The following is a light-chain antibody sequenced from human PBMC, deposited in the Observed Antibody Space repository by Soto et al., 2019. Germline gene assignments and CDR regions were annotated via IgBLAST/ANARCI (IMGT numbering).Light chain of an antibody. CDR1: QSVSSSY. V-gene: IGKV3-20*01. Sequence: IVLTQSPGTLSLSPGERATLSCRASQSVSSSYLAWYQQKPGQAPRLLIFDASSRATGIPDRFSGSGSGTDFTLTISRLEPEDFAIYYCQQYGSSPRMFGQGTKVDI. CDR2: DAS. CDR3: QQYGSSPRM. J-gene: IGKJ1*01.